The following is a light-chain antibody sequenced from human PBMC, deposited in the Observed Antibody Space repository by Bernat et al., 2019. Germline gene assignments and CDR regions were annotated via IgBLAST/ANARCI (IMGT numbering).Light chain of an antibody. CDR1: QSVGTN. V-gene: IGKV3-15*01. Sequence: IVMTQSPATLSVSPGERATLYCRASQSVGTNLAWYQQKPGQAPRLLIYGASLRATGIPARFSGSGSVTEFTLTISSLQSEDFALYYCQQYKKWPPLTFGGGTKVEIE. J-gene: IGKJ4*01. CDR3: QQYKKWPPLT. CDR2: GAS.